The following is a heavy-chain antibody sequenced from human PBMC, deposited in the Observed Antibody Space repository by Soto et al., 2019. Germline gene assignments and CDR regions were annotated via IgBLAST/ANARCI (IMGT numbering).Heavy chain of an antibody. Sequence: SETLSLTCTVSNGSISTTSYNWGWIRQSPGKGLEWIGTIYYTGSTSYNPSLKSRVTIAVNTSKNQFSLKLASVTAADTAVYYCARRGGGDYLFDSWGQGILVTVSS. V-gene: IGHV4-39*01. CDR1: NGSISTTSYN. J-gene: IGHJ4*02. CDR2: IYYTGST. D-gene: IGHD4-17*01. CDR3: ARRGGGDYLFDS.